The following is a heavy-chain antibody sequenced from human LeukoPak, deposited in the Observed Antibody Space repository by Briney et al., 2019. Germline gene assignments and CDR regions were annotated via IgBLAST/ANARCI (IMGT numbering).Heavy chain of an antibody. Sequence: GASVKVSCKASGGTFSSYAISWVRQAPGHGLEWMGGIIPIFGTANYAQKFQGRVTITADESTSTAYMELSSLRSEDTAVYYCAKTFLTAYDTYFYYYGLDVWGQGTPVTVSS. J-gene: IGHJ6*02. V-gene: IGHV1-69*13. CDR3: AKTFLTAYDTYFYYYGLDV. CDR2: IIPIFGTA. CDR1: GGTFSSYA. D-gene: IGHD3-9*01.